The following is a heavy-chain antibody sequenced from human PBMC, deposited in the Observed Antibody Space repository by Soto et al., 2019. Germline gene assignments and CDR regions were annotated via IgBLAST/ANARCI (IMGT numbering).Heavy chain of an antibody. CDR2: IYWNDDK. CDR3: VNSHYSSPSDY. CDR1: GFSLSTFGMG. J-gene: IGHJ4*02. Sequence: SGPTLVNPTQTLTLTCTFSGFSLSTFGMGVGWIRQPPGKALEWLALIYWNDDKRYSPSLNSRLTIAKDTSKNLVVLTMTNVDPVDAAKYYCVNSHYSSPSDYWGQGTLVTVSS. V-gene: IGHV2-5*01. D-gene: IGHD5-18*01.